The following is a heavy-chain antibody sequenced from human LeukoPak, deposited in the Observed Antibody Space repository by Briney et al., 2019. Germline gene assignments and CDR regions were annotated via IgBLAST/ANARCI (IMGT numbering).Heavy chain of an antibody. D-gene: IGHD5-18*01. J-gene: IGHJ4*02. CDR2: IYYSGST. V-gene: IGHV4-39*01. CDR3: ARHFKARGYSYGP. Sequence: SETLSLTCTVSGGSISSSSYYWGWIRQPPGKGLEWIGGIYYSGSTYYNPSLKSRVTISVDTSKNQFSLKLSSVTAADTAVYYCARHFKARGYSYGPWGQGTLVTVSS. CDR1: GGSISSSSYY.